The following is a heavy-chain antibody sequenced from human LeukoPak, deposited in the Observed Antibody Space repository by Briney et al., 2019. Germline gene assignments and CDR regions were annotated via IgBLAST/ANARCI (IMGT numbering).Heavy chain of an antibody. CDR1: GGSISSGDYY. V-gene: IGHV4-30-4*08. Sequence: KASETLSLTCTVSGGSISSGDYYWSRIRQPPGKGLEWIGYIYYSGSTYYNPSLKSRVTISVDTSKNQFSLKLSSVTAADTAVYYCARAPTVVRIFDYWGQGTLVTVSS. D-gene: IGHD4-23*01. J-gene: IGHJ4*02. CDR3: ARAPTVVRIFDY. CDR2: IYYSGST.